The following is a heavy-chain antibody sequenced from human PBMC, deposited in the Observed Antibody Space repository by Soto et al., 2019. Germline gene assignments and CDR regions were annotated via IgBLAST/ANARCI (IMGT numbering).Heavy chain of an antibody. CDR2: TSYGGNKK. D-gene: IGHD3-16*01. Sequence: QVQLVESGGGVVQPGTSLRLSCAASGFRFKSFVMHWVRQAPGKGLEWVAFTSYGGNKKDYGDSVKGRFTVSRDNSQNTVHRQMDFLPPGETALYYCARWGTTGGFHLWGQGTLVSVSS. V-gene: IGHV3-30*19. CDR1: GFRFKSFV. J-gene: IGHJ5*02. CDR3: ARWGTTGGFHL.